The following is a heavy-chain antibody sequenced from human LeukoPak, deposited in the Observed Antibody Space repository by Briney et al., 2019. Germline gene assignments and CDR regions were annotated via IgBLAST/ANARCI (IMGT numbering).Heavy chain of an antibody. J-gene: IGHJ4*02. CDR2: ISSSSSTI. D-gene: IGHD2-2*01. V-gene: IGHV3-48*01. CDR1: GFTFSSYS. Sequence: GGSLRLSCAASGFTFSSYSMNWVSQAPGKGLEWVSYISSSSSTIYYADSVKGRFTISRDNAKNSLYLQMNSLRAEDTAVYYCARDSCSSTSCFDYWGQGTLVTVSS. CDR3: ARDSCSSTSCFDY.